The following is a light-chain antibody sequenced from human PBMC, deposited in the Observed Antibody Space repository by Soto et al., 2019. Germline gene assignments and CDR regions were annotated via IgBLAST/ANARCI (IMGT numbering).Light chain of an antibody. J-gene: IGLJ2*01. CDR3: SSYAGGNNLV. CDR1: SSDVGGYNY. V-gene: IGLV2-8*01. CDR2: EVS. Sequence: QSVLTQPPSASGSPGQSVTISCTGTSSDVGGYNYVSWYQQHPGKAPKLMIYEVSKRPSGVPDRFSGSKSGNTASLTVSGLQAEDEADYYCSSYAGGNNLVFGRGTKLIVL.